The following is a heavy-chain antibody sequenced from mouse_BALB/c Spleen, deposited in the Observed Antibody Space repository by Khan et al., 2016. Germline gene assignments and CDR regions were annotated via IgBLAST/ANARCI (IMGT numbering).Heavy chain of an antibody. Sequence: QVQLQQSGAELVKPGASVKLSCKASGYTFTSYCIHWVKQRPGQGLEWIGDIVPSNGRTNYNENFKIKATLTVDKSSSKAYMQLTSLTSEDAAVCYCARPYNYGSRYFDVWGAGTTVTVSS. CDR2: IVPSNGRT. CDR1: GYTFTSYC. CDR3: ARPYNYGSRYFDV. V-gene: IGHV1S81*02. J-gene: IGHJ1*01. D-gene: IGHD1-1*01.